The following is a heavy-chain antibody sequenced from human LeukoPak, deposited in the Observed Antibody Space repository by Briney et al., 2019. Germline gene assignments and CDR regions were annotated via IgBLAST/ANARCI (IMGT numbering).Heavy chain of an antibody. CDR3: ARDVLAAAGTTFSGFVP. CDR2: TYYRSKWYN. Sequence: SQTLSLTCAISRDSVSSNSASWNWIRQSPSRGLEWLVRTYYRSKWYNDYAVSVKSRITINPDTSKNQFSLQLNSVTPEDTAVYYCARDVLAAAGTTFSGFVPWGQRTLVTVSS. V-gene: IGHV6-1*01. CDR1: RDSVSSNSAS. J-gene: IGHJ5*02. D-gene: IGHD6-13*01.